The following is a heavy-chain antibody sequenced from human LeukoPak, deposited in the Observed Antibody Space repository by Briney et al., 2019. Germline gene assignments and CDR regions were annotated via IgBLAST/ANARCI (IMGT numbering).Heavy chain of an antibody. CDR2: IRYDGNNK. CDR1: GFTISSYG. J-gene: IGHJ6*03. Sequence: GGSLRLSCVVSGFTISSYGMHWVRQAPGKGLEWVAFIRYDGNNKKYADSVKGRFTISRDNSENTLYLQMGSLRDEDLAVYYCARARVAAKSGYMDVWGTGTTVTISS. D-gene: IGHD2-15*01. V-gene: IGHV3-30*02. CDR3: ARARVAAKSGYMDV.